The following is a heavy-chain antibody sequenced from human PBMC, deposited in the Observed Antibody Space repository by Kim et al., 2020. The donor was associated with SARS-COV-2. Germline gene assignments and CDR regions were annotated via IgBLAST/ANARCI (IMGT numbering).Heavy chain of an antibody. V-gene: IGHV3-30*02. Sequence: ADSVKGRFTITRDNSKNTLYLQMDGLRVEDTAMYYCAKVWGTSSWYERFDSWGQGTLVAVSS. CDR3: AKVWGTSSWYERFDS. J-gene: IGHJ4*02. D-gene: IGHD6-13*01.